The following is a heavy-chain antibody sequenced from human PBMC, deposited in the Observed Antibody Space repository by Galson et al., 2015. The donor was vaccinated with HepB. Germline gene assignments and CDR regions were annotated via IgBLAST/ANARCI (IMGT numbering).Heavy chain of an antibody. CDR2: IYHSGST. Sequence: SLTCAVSGYSISSGYYWGWIRQPPGKGLEWIGSIYHSGSTYYNPSLKSRVTISVDTSKNQFSLKLSSVTAADTAVYYCARDPLSTGDSSGYSTFDYWGQGTLVTVSS. CDR1: GYSISSGYY. CDR3: ARDPLSTGDSSGYSTFDY. V-gene: IGHV4-38-2*02. D-gene: IGHD3-22*01. J-gene: IGHJ4*02.